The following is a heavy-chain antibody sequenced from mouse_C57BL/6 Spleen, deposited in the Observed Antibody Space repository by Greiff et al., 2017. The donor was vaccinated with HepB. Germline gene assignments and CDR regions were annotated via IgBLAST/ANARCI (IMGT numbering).Heavy chain of an antibody. V-gene: IGHV1-72*01. CDR3: ARDGTVVGDWYFDV. Sequence: QVQLQQPGAELVKPGASVKLSCKASGYTFTSYWMHWVKQRPGRGLEWIGRIDPNSGGTKNNEKFKSKATLTVDKPSSTAYMQLSSLTSEDSAVYYCARDGTVVGDWYFDVWGTGTTVTVSS. D-gene: IGHD1-1*01. CDR2: IDPNSGGT. CDR1: GYTFTSYW. J-gene: IGHJ1*03.